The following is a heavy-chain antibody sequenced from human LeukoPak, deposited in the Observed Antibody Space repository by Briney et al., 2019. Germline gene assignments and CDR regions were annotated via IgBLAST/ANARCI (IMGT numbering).Heavy chain of an antibody. Sequence: GSLRLSCATSGFTFSSYALSLVRQGPGKGLEWVSAISGRGGSTYYADSVKGRFTISRDNSKNTLYLQMNSLRAEDTAVYYCARTPNIVVVVAATWYFDLWGRGTLVTVSS. CDR2: ISGRGGST. V-gene: IGHV3-23*01. J-gene: IGHJ2*01. CDR3: ARTPNIVVVVAATWYFDL. CDR1: GFTFSSYA. D-gene: IGHD2-15*01.